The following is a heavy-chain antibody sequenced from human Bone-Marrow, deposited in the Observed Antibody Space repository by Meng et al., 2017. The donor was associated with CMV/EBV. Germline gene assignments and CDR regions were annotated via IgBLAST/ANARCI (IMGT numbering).Heavy chain of an antibody. Sequence: VGSLRLSCAASGFTFSSYSMNWVRQAPGKGLEWVSSISSSSSYIYYADSVKGRFTISRDNAKNSLYLQMNSLRAEDTAVYYCASRPVRGFLEWLPSSMDVWGQGTTVTVSS. V-gene: IGHV3-21*01. J-gene: IGHJ6*02. CDR1: GFTFSSYS. CDR2: ISSSSSYI. D-gene: IGHD3-3*01. CDR3: ASRPVRGFLEWLPSSMDV.